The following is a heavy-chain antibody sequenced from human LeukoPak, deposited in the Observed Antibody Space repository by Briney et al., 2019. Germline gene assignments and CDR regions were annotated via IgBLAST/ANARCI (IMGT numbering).Heavy chain of an antibody. CDR1: GFTFSDYY. D-gene: IGHD3-9*01. V-gene: IGHV3-11*06. CDR2: ISSSSSYT. Sequence: GGSLRLSCAASGFTFSDYYMSWIRQAPGKGLEWVSYISSSSSYTNYADSVKGRFTISRDNAKNSLYLQMNSLRAEDTAVYYCARVRDYDILTGHNDAFDIWGQGTMVTVSS. CDR3: ARVRDYDILTGHNDAFDI. J-gene: IGHJ3*02.